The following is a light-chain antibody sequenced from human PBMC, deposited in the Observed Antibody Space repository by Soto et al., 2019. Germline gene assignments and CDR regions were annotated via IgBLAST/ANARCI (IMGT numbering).Light chain of an antibody. V-gene: IGKV2-28*01. CDR1: QSLLHSNGYNY. J-gene: IGKJ2*01. CDR2: LGS. Sequence: EIVMPQSPLSLPVTPGEPASISCRSSQSLLHSNGYNYLDWYLQKPGQSPQLLIYLGSNRASGVPDRFSGSGSGTDFTLKISRVEAEDVGVYCCMQALQTPYTFGQGTKLEIK. CDR3: MQALQTPYT.